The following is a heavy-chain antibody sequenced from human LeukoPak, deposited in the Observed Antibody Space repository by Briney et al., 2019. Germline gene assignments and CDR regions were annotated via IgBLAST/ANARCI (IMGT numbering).Heavy chain of an antibody. D-gene: IGHD6-19*01. V-gene: IGHV5-10-1*01. CDR3: ARQGYSSGWHGGYYGMDV. Sequence: RGESLKISCKGSGYSFTSYWISWVRQMPGKGLEWMGRIDPSDSYTNYSPSFQGHVTISADKSISTAYLQWSSLKASDTAMYYCARQGYSSGWHGGYYGMDVWGQGTTVTVSS. J-gene: IGHJ6*02. CDR1: GYSFTSYW. CDR2: IDPSDSYT.